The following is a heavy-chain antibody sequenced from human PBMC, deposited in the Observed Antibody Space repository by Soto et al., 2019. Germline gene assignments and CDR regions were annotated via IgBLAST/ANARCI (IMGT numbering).Heavy chain of an antibody. CDR1: GYTFTSYA. CDR2: INAGNGNT. J-gene: IGHJ5*02. V-gene: IGHV1-3*01. CDR3: ARGCRGGDADWFDP. Sequence: QVQLVQSGAEVKKPGASVKVSCKASGYTFTSYAMHWVRQAPGQRLEWMGWINAGNGNTKYSQKFQGRVTITRDTSASAAYMELSSLRSEDTAVYYCARGCRGGDADWFDPWGQGNLVTVSS. D-gene: IGHD2-21*02.